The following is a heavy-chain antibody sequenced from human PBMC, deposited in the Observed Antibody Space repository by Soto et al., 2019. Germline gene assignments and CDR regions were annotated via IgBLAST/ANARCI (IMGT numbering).Heavy chain of an antibody. Sequence: SVKVSCKASGGTFSSYAISWVRQAPGQGLEWMGGIIPIFGTANYAQKFQGRVTITADKSTSTAYMELSSLRSEDTAVYYCASGNSIAARPDYHYYYGMDVWGQGTTVTVSS. CDR3: ASGNSIAARPDYHYYYGMDV. CDR1: GGTFSSYA. D-gene: IGHD6-6*01. V-gene: IGHV1-69*06. J-gene: IGHJ6*02. CDR2: IIPIFGTA.